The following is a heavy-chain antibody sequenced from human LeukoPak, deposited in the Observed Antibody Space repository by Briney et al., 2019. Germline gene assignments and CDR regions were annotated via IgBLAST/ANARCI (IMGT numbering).Heavy chain of an antibody. V-gene: IGHV3-30*02. CDR3: AKSAWFGESVLNWFDP. CDR2: IRYDGSNK. J-gene: IGHJ5*02. Sequence: GGSLRLSCAASGFTFSSYGMHWVRQAPGKGLEWVAFIRYDGSNKYYADSVKGRFTISRDNSKNTLYLQMNSLRAEDTAVYYCAKSAWFGESVLNWFDPWGQGTLVTVSS. D-gene: IGHD3-10*01. CDR1: GFTFSSYG.